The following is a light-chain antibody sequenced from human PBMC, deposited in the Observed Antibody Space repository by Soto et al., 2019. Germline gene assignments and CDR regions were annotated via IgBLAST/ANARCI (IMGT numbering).Light chain of an antibody. CDR2: STN. CDR1: SGSVSTTYY. CDR3: VLYMGSGILT. J-gene: IGLJ2*01. Sequence: QTVVTQEPSFSVSPGGTVTLTCGLSSGSVSTTYYPSWYQQTPGQAPRTLIYSTNTRSSGVPDRFSGSILGNKAALTITGAQTDDESDYYCVLYMGSGILTIGRGTKLTVL. V-gene: IGLV8-61*01.